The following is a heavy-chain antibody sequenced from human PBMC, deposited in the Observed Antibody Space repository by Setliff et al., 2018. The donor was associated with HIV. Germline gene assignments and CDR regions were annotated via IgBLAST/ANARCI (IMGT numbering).Heavy chain of an antibody. CDR3: ARDRGPYCSGPCHPPHWSYMDV. D-gene: IGHD2-15*01. J-gene: IGHJ6*04. CDR1: GGSISSYY. V-gene: IGHV4-4*07. CDR2: IYSPITSS. Sequence: TVSGGSISSYYWTWIRQPAGKGLEWIGRIYSPITSSNYNASLKSRVTMSVDTSKNQFSLRLNSVTSADTAVYFCARDRGPYCSGPCHPPHWSYMDVWGKGTSVTVSS.